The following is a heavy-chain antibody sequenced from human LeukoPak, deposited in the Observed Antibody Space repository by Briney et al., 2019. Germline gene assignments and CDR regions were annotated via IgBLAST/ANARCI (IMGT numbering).Heavy chain of an antibody. CDR1: GGSISSSSYY. J-gene: IGHJ4*02. Sequence: PSETLSLTCTVSGGSISSSSYYWGWIRQPPGKGLEWLGSIYYSGSTYYNPSLKSRVTISVDTSKNQFSLKLSSVTAADTAVYYCASLDYTRFDYWGQGTLVTVSS. D-gene: IGHD4-11*01. CDR3: ASLDYTRFDY. CDR2: IYYSGST. V-gene: IGHV4-39*01.